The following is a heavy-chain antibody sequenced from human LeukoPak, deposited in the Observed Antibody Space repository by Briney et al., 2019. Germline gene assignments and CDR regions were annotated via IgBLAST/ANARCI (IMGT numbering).Heavy chain of an antibody. CDR3: ARDDAFDI. V-gene: IGHV3-23*01. CDR2: ISVSGNT. J-gene: IGHJ3*02. CDR1: GFTLSTYA. Sequence: GGSLRLSCAASGFTLSTYAMSWVRQGPGKGLEWVSAISVSGNTYHADSVRGRFTISRDNAKNSLYLQMNSLRAEDTAVYYCARDDAFDIWGQGTMVTVSS.